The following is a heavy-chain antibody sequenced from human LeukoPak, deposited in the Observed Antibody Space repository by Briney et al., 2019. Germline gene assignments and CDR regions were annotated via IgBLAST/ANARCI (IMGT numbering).Heavy chain of an antibody. CDR2: IYTSGST. D-gene: IGHD5-12*01. CDR1: GGSISSGSYY. J-gene: IGHJ6*03. Sequence: MPSETLSLTCTVSGGSISSGSYYWSWIRQPAGKGLEWIGRIYTSGSTNYNPSLKSRITISVDTSKNQFSLKLSFVTAADTAVYYCARVRGYSGYDYGGYYYYMDVWGKGTTVTVSS. V-gene: IGHV4-61*02. CDR3: ARVRGYSGYDYGGYYYYMDV.